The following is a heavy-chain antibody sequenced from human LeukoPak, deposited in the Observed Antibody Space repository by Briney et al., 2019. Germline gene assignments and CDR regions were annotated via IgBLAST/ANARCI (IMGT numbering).Heavy chain of an antibody. J-gene: IGHJ4*02. CDR1: GFTFSGSA. D-gene: IGHD3-22*01. CDR2: IRSKANSYAT. CDR3: AKVDSTRNYFDY. Sequence: PGGSLRLSCAASGFTFSGSAMHWVRQASGKGLEWVGRIRSKANSYATAYAASVKGRFTISRDDSKNTAYLQMNSLKTEDTAVYYCAKVDSTRNYFDYWGQGTLVTVSS. V-gene: IGHV3-73*01.